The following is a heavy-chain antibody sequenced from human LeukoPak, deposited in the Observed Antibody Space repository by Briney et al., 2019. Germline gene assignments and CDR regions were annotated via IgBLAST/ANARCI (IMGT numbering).Heavy chain of an antibody. CDR1: GYTFTGYY. Sequence: AVKVSCKASGYTFTGYYMHWVRQAPGQGLEWMGRINPNSGGTNYAQKFQGRVTMTRDTSISTAYMELSRLRSDDTAVYYCASFGMETHDAFDIWGQETMVTVSS. J-gene: IGHJ3*02. D-gene: IGHD3-3*01. CDR2: INPNSGGT. V-gene: IGHV1-2*06. CDR3: ASFGMETHDAFDI.